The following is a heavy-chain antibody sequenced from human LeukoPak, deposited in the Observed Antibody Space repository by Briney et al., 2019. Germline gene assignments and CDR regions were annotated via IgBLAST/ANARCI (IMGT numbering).Heavy chain of an antibody. D-gene: IGHD2-15*01. Sequence: GASLKVSCKASGCTFSSYAISWVRQAPGQGLEWIGGIIPIFGTANYAQKFQGRVTITADESTSTAYMELSSLRSEDTAVYYCAGSCSGGSCYSSLHYWGQGTLVTVSS. CDR2: IIPIFGTA. V-gene: IGHV1-69*13. CDR1: GCTFSSYA. J-gene: IGHJ4*02. CDR3: AGSCSGGSCYSSLHY.